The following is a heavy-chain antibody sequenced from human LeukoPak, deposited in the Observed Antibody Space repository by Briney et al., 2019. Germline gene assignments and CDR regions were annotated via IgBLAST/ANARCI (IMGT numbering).Heavy chain of an antibody. J-gene: IGHJ4*02. CDR3: AREGDGYNEFDY. CDR2: ISSSSSYI. V-gene: IGHV3-21*01. CDR1: GFTFTNYW. D-gene: IGHD5-24*01. Sequence: PGGSLRLSCAASGFTFTNYWIDWVRQPPGKGLEWVSSISSSSSYIYYADSVKGRFTISRDNAKNSLYLQMNSLRAEDTAVYYCAREGDGYNEFDYWGQGTLVTVSS.